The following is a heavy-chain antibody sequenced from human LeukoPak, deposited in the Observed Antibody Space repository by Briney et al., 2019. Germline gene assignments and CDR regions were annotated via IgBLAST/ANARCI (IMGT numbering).Heavy chain of an antibody. CDR3: ASWTSYGSSWFDP. CDR2: IYYSGST. CDR1: RGSISSGGYY. D-gene: IGHD5-24*01. Sequence: TPTLTSTVSRGSISSGGYYWSWVRQHPGRGLEWIGYIYYSGSTYYNPSLKSRVTISVDTSKNQFSLKLSSVTAADTAVYYCASWTSYGSSWFDPWGQGTLVTVSS. V-gene: IGHV4-31*03. J-gene: IGHJ5*02.